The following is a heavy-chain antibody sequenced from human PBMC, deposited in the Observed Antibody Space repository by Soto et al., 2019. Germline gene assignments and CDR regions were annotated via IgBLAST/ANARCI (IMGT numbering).Heavy chain of an antibody. Sequence: VKVSCKASGYTFTSYYMHWVRQAPGQGLEWMGIINPSGGSTSYAQKFQGRVTMTRDTSTSTVYMELSSLRSEDTAVYYCARDFVYYDSSGYYESAFDIWGQGTMVTVSS. J-gene: IGHJ3*02. D-gene: IGHD3-22*01. CDR1: GYTFTSYY. CDR3: ARDFVYYDSSGYYESAFDI. V-gene: IGHV1-46*01. CDR2: INPSGGST.